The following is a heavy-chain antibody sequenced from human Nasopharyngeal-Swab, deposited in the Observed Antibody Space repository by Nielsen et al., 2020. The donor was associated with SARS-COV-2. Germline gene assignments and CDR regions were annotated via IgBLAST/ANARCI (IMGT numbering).Heavy chain of an antibody. CDR3: ARIHFVVGRGYFYGMDV. CDR1: GGTFNSYA. D-gene: IGHD2-21*01. CDR2: INPILGIA. V-gene: IGHV1-69*04. Sequence: SVKVSCKASGGTFNSYAISWVRQAPGQGLEWVGRINPILGIADYAEKFEGRVSITADKSTTTAHMELGSLRPEDTALYYCARIHFVVGRGYFYGMDVWGQGATVTVSS. J-gene: IGHJ6*02.